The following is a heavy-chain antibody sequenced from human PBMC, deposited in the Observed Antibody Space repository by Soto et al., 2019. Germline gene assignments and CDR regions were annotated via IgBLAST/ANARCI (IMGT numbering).Heavy chain of an antibody. CDR3: AHSRYSSSWYGVLVDY. CDR1: GFSLSTSGVG. D-gene: IGHD6-13*01. V-gene: IGHV2-5*02. Sequence: QITLKESGPTLVKPTQTLTLTCTFSGFSLSTSGVGVGWIRQPPGKALEWLALIYWDDDKRYSPSLKSRLPITKXPXKXXVVLTMTNMDPVDTATYYCAHSRYSSSWYGVLVDYWGQGTLVTVSS. CDR2: IYWDDDK. J-gene: IGHJ4*02.